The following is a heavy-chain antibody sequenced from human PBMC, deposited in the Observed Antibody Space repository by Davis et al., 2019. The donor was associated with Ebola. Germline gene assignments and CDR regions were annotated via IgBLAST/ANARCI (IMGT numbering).Heavy chain of an antibody. CDR2: ISSSGNTI. V-gene: IGHV3-48*04. D-gene: IGHD1-7*01. Sequence: GESLKISCAASRFTFSSYSMNWVRQAPGKGLEWVSYISSSGNTIYSADSVKGRCTISRDNAKNSLYPQMNSLRAEDTALYYCARAGNYASPHHFDYWGQGSLVTVSS. CDR3: ARAGNYASPHHFDY. CDR1: RFTFSSYS. J-gene: IGHJ4*02.